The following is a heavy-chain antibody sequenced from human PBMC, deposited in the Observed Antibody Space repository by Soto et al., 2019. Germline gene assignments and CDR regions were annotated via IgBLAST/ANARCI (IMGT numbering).Heavy chain of an antibody. V-gene: IGHV3-33*01. J-gene: IGHJ4*02. CDR2: IWYDGSNK. CDR3: ARDQIDY. Sequence: QAPGKGLEWVAVIWYDGSNKYYADSVKGRFTISRDNSKNTLYLQMNSLRAEDTAVYYCARDQIDYWGQGTLVTVSS.